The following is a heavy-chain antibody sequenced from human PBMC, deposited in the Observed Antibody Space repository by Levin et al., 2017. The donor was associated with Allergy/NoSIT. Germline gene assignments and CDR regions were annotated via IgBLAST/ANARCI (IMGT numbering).Heavy chain of an antibody. CDR3: AKDIGNDFWSGGFDY. Sequence: GGSLRLSCAASGFTVDDYAMHWVRQAPGKGLEWVSGISWNSGSIGYADSVKGRFTISRDNAKNSLYLQMNSLRAEDTALYYCAKDIGNDFWSGGFDYWGQGTLVTVSS. D-gene: IGHD3-3*01. CDR1: GFTVDDYA. J-gene: IGHJ4*02. CDR2: ISWNSGSI. V-gene: IGHV3-9*01.